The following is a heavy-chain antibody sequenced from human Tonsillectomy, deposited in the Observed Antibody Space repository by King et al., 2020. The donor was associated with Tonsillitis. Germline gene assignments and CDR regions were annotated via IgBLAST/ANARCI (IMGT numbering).Heavy chain of an antibody. J-gene: IGHJ4*02. D-gene: IGHD3-3*01. CDR1: GFTFGDYA. V-gene: IGHV3-49*03. Sequence: DVQLVESGGGLVQPGRSLRLSCTASGFTFGDYAMSWCRQSPGQGLEGVGFIRSKAYGGTTEYAASVKGRFTISRDDSKSIAYLQMNSLKTEDTAVYYCTRVLYDFWSGYYHYWGQGTLVTVSS. CDR3: TRVLYDFWSGYYHY. CDR2: IRSKAYGGTT.